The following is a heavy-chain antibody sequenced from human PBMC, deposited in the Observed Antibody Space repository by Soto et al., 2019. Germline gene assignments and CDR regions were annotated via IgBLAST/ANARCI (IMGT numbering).Heavy chain of an antibody. D-gene: IGHD1-1*01. Sequence: WETLSLTCTVSGASFSGCDYYWGWVRQPPGKGLAWIGSICSSGTTYYSPSLRGRVTMSVDSTNNQFSLSLNSVTAADTAVYFCARHRRETGTYAQPPHNWGPGTQVTVFS. J-gene: IGHJ4*02. CDR3: ARHRRETGTYAQPPHN. CDR1: GASFSGCDYY. V-gene: IGHV4-39*01. CDR2: ICSSGTT.